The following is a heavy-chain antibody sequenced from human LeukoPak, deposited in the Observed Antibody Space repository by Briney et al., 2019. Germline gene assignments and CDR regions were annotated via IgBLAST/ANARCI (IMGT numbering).Heavy chain of an antibody. CDR1: GFTFSSYA. CDR2: ISGSGGST. Sequence: GGSLRLSCEASGFTFSSYAMSWVRQAPGKGLEWVSAISGSGGSTYYADSVKGRFTISRDNSKNTLYLQMNSLRAEDTAVYYCAKGRERSIFGVVITYYFDYWGQGTLVTVSS. J-gene: IGHJ4*02. CDR3: AKGRERSIFGVVITYYFDY. D-gene: IGHD3-3*01. V-gene: IGHV3-23*01.